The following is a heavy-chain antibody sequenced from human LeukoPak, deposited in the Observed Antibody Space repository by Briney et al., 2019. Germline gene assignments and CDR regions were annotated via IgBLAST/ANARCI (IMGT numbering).Heavy chain of an antibody. D-gene: IGHD3-3*01. CDR2: INHSGST. CDR3: ARSGMGNFWSGYAGFDY. Sequence: SETLSLTCTVSGGSISSHYWSWIRQPPGKGLEWIGEINHSGSTNYNPSLKSRVTISVDTSKNQFSLKLSSVTAADTAVYYCARSGMGNFWSGYAGFDYWGQGTLVTVSS. CDR1: GGSISSHY. J-gene: IGHJ4*02. V-gene: IGHV4-59*11.